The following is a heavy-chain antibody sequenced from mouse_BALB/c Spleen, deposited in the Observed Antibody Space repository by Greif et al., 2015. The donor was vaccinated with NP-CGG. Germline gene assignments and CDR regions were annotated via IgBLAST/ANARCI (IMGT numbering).Heavy chain of an antibody. Sequence: VKLAESGPSLVQPSKSLSITCTVSGFSLTSYGVHWVRQSPRKGLEWLGVIWRGGSTDYSAAFMSRLSITKDNSKSQVFFKMNSLQADDTAIYYCAKRYDWCIDVWGAGTTVTVSS. V-gene: IGHV2-5-1*01. D-gene: IGHD2-14*01. CDR2: IWRGGST. CDR1: GFSLTSYG. CDR3: AKRYDWCIDV. J-gene: IGHJ1*01.